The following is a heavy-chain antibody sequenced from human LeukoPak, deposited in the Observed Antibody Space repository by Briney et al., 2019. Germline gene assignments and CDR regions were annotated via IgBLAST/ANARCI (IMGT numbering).Heavy chain of an antibody. V-gene: IGHV1-18*01. D-gene: IGHD3-10*01. CDR1: GYIFNTYG. J-gene: IGHJ4*02. CDR3: ARGNFYDNKGYSPELRY. CDR2: ITAYNSGDT. Sequence: ASVKVSCKASGYIFNTYGISWVRQAPGQGLEWMGWITAYNSGDTKYAQDFQGRVTMTRDTSISTAYMELSRLTSDDTAVYYCARGNFYDNKGYSPELRYWGQGTLVTVSS.